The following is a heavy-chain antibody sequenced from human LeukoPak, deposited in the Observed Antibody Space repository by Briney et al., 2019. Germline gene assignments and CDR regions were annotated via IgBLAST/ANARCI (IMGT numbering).Heavy chain of an antibody. CDR3: ARLAPKDKFDF. J-gene: IGHJ4*02. Sequence: SETLSLTCTVSGGSISSGGYYWSWIRQHPGKGLEWIGYIYYSGSTYYNPSLESRVTISVDTSKNQFSLKLSSVTAADTAVYYCARLAPKDKFDFWGQGTLVTVSS. CDR2: IYYSGST. V-gene: IGHV4-31*03. CDR1: GGSISSGGYY.